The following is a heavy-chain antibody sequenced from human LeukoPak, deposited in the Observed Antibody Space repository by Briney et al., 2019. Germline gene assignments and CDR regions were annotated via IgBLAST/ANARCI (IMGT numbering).Heavy chain of an antibody. V-gene: IGHV4-34*01. D-gene: IGHD2-2*01. J-gene: IGHJ4*02. CDR3: AREGSASDY. Sequence: SETLSLTCAVYGGSFSGYYWSWIRQPPGKGLEWIGEINHSGSTNYNPSLKSRVTMSVDTSKNQFSLKLSSVTAADTAVYYCAREGSASDYWGQGTLVTVSS. CDR2: INHSGST. CDR1: GGSFSGYY.